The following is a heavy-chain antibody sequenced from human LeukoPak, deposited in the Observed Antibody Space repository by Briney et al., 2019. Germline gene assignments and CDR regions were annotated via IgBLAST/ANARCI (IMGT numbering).Heavy chain of an antibody. V-gene: IGHV4-59*01. D-gene: IGHD4-17*01. CDR1: GGSISSYY. CDR2: IYYSGST. Sequence: PSETLSLTCTVSGGSISSYYWSWIRQPPGMGLEWIGYIYYSGSTNYNPSLKSRVTISVDTSKNQFSLKLSSVTAADTAVYYCARMRWYGDSRYFDLWGRGTLVIVSS. CDR3: ARMRWYGDSRYFDL. J-gene: IGHJ2*01.